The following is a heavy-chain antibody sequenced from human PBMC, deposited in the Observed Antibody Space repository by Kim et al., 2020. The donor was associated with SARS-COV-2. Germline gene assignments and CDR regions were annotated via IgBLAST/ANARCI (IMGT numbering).Heavy chain of an antibody. J-gene: IGHJ6*02. D-gene: IGHD4-17*01. V-gene: IGHV3-23*01. Sequence: GGSLRLSCAASGFTFSSYAMSWVRQAPGKGLEWVSAISGSGGSTYYADSVKGRFTISRDNSKNTLYLQMNSLRAEDTAVYYCAKPLTAPTYYYYGMDVWGQGTTVTVSS. CDR2: ISGSGGST. CDR3: AKPLTAPTYYYYGMDV. CDR1: GFTFSSYA.